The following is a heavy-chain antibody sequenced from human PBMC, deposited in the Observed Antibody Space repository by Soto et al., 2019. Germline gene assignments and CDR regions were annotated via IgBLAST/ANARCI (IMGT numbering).Heavy chain of an antibody. J-gene: IGHJ6*02. Sequence: AVKVSCKASGGTFSSYAISWVRQAPGQGLEWMGGIIPIFGTANYAQKFQGRVTITADKSTSTAYMELSSLRSEDTAVYYCARERGYYDSSGYNYYYYGMDVWGQGPTFPVPS. CDR2: IIPIFGTA. D-gene: IGHD3-22*01. CDR1: GGTFSSYA. V-gene: IGHV1-69*06. CDR3: ARERGYYDSSGYNYYYYGMDV.